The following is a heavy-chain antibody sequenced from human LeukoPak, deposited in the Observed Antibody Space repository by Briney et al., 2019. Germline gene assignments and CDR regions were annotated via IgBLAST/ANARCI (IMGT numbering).Heavy chain of an antibody. CDR1: GYTLTELS. V-gene: IGHV1-24*01. CDR3: ATSIFGGYYFDY. Sequence: ASVKVSCKVSGYTLTELSMHWVRQAPGEGLEWMGGFDPEDGETIYAQKFQGRVTMTEDTSTDTAYMELSSLRSEDTAVYYCATSIFGGYYFDYWGQGTLVTVSS. CDR2: FDPEDGET. J-gene: IGHJ4*02. D-gene: IGHD3-3*01.